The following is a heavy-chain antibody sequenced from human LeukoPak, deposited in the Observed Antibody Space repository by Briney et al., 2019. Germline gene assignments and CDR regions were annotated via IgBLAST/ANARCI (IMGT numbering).Heavy chain of an antibody. CDR2: IYNSGST. D-gene: IGHD1-14*01. CDR3: LLTGKRNFDY. CDR1: GGSISSRSYY. J-gene: IGHJ4*02. V-gene: IGHV4-39*07. Sequence: SETLSLTCTVSGGSISSRSYYWGWIRQPPGTGLEWIGSIYNSGSTDYNPSLKSRVTISVDTSKNQFSLKLSSVTAADTAVYYCLLTGKRNFDYWGQGTLVTVSS.